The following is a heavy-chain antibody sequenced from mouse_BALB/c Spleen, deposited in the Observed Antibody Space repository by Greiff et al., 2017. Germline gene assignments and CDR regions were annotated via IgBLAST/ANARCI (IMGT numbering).Heavy chain of an antibody. J-gene: IGHJ4*01. Sequence: VKVVESGPGLVAPSQSLSITCTVSGFSLTSYGVHWVRQPPGKGLEWLGVIWAGGSTNYNSALMSRLSISKDNSKSQVFLKMNSLQTDDTAMYYCARGAARGAMDYWGQGTSVTVSS. CDR2: IWAGGST. D-gene: IGHD6-1*01. CDR1: GFSLTSYG. CDR3: ARGAARGAMDY. V-gene: IGHV2-9*02.